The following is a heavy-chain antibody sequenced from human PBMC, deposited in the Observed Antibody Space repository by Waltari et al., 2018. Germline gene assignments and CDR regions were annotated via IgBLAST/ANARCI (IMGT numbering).Heavy chain of an antibody. D-gene: IGHD1-26*01. CDR2: ISGSGGST. CDR1: GFTFSSYA. CDR3: AKLKGWAYRDSDY. J-gene: IGHJ4*02. V-gene: IGHV3-23*04. Sequence: EVQLVESGGGLVKPGGSLRLSCAASGFTFSSYAMSWVRQAPGKGRELVSAISGSGGSTYYADSGKGRFTISRDNSKNTLYLQMNSLRAEDTAVYYCAKLKGWAYRDSDYWGQGTLVTVSS.